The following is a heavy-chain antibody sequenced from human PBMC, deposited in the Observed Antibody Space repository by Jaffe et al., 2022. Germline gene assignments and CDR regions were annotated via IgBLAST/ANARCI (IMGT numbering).Heavy chain of an antibody. CDR2: IKQDGSEK. CDR1: GFTFSSYW. J-gene: IGHJ4*02. Sequence: EVQLVESGGGLVQPGGSLRLSCAASGFTFSSYWMSWVRQAPGKGLEWVANIKQDGSEKYYVDSVKGRFTISRDNAKNSLYLQMNSLRAEDTAVYYCAREGSSWFKGYYFDYWGQGTLVTVSS. V-gene: IGHV3-7*05. D-gene: IGHD6-13*01. CDR3: AREGSSWFKGYYFDY.